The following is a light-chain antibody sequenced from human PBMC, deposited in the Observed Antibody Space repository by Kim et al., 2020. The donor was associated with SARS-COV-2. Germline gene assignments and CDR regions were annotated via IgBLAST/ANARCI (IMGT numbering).Light chain of an antibody. V-gene: IGLV2-14*01. CDR1: SSDCGGYDF. J-gene: IGLJ1*01. Sequence: GQSITTPRPGTSSDCGGYDFVSWYQEHPGKAPKLMIYEVSKRPSGVSNRFSGSRSGNTASLTISGLQPEDEAHYYCASYTIRSTYVFGIGTKVTVL. CDR3: ASYTIRSTYV. CDR2: EVS.